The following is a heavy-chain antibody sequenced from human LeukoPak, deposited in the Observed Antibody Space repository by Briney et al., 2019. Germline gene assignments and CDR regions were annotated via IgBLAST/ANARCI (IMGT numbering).Heavy chain of an antibody. CDR3: ARNFDY. J-gene: IGHJ4*02. CDR2: VSGGGDIT. V-gene: IGHV3-23*01. CDR1: GFTFRNYA. Sequence: PGGSLRLSCAASGFTFRNYALSWVRQAPGKGLEWVSAVSGGGDITHYADSVKGRFTIPRDNSKNTLYLQMNSLSADDTAIYYCARNFDYWGQGTLVTVSS.